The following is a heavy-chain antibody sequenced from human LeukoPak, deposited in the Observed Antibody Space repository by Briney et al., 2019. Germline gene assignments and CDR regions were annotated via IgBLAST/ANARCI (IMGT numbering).Heavy chain of an antibody. CDR3: AGHVKVGMATSRGNYGMDV. D-gene: IGHD5-24*01. J-gene: IGHJ6*02. CDR2: IYPGDSDT. Sequence: GESLKISCKGSGYSFTSYWIGWVRQMPGKGLEWMGIIYPGDSDTRYSPSFQGQVTISADKSISTAYLQWSSLKASDTAMYYCAGHVKVGMATSRGNYGMDVWGQGTTVTVSS. CDR1: GYSFTSYW. V-gene: IGHV5-51*01.